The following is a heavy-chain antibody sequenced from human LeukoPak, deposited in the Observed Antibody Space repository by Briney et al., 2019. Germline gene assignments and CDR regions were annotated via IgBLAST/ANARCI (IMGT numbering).Heavy chain of an antibody. CDR3: ATAPSDIGGYYPEYFRH. CDR1: GFTFSTYW. V-gene: IGHV3-74*01. D-gene: IGHD3-22*01. J-gene: IGHJ1*01. CDR2: IKSDGST. Sequence: GGSLRLSCAASGFTFSTYWMHWVRQAPGKGLVWVSRIKSDGSTNYADSVKGRFTISRDNAKNTVSLQMNTLRPEDTGVYYCATAPSDIGGYYPEYFRHWGQGTLVTVSS.